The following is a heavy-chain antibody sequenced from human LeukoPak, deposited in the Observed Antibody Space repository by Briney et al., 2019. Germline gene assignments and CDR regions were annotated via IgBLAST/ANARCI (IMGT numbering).Heavy chain of an antibody. Sequence: GASVNVSCTASGYTFTIYGISWVRQPPGQGLEWMGWISAYNGNTNYAQKLQGRVTMTTDTSTSTAYTELRSLRYDDTAVYYCARSSYVWGSYRTDDALDIWGQGTMVTVAS. J-gene: IGHJ3*02. CDR3: ARSSYVWGSYRTDDALDI. CDR2: ISAYNGNT. V-gene: IGHV1-18*01. CDR1: GYTFTIYG. D-gene: IGHD3-16*02.